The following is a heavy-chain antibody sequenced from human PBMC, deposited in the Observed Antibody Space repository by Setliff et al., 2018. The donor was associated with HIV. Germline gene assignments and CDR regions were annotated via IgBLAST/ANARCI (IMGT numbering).Heavy chain of an antibody. CDR1: GFTFNNYA. V-gene: IGHV3-23*01. CDR3: AKVFAFGIDGFDI. Sequence: GGSLRLSCAASGFTFNNYAMSWVRQAPGKGLEWVSALSTSGDSTYYAESVKGRFTTSKDNSRNALYLQMNSLTDEDTAVYYCAKVFAFGIDGFDIWGQGTMVTVSS. J-gene: IGHJ3*02. D-gene: IGHD3-10*01. CDR2: LSTSGDST.